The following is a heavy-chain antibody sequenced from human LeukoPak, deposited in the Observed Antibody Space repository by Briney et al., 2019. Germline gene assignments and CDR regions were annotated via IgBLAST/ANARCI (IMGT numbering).Heavy chain of an antibody. CDR1: GFTFSDYY. V-gene: IGHV3-11*01. CDR2: ISGSGSST. J-gene: IGHJ4*02. CDR3: AKRRDYFDH. Sequence: GGSLRLSCAVSGFTFSDYYMSWIRQAPGKGLEWLSYISGSGSSTYYADSVGGRFTISRDNSQNSLYLQMNSLRTEDTAVYYCAKRRDYFDHWGQGALVTVSS.